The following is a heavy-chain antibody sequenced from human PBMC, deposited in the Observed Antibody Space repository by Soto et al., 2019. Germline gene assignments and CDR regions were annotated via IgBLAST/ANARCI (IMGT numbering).Heavy chain of an antibody. CDR3: ARHGSSWYSSVNDAFDI. J-gene: IGHJ3*02. CDR1: GFTFSDYY. CDR2: ISSSGSTI. V-gene: IGHV3-11*01. Sequence: QVQLVESGGGLVKPGGSLRLSCAASGFTFSDYYMSWIRQAPGKGLEWVAYISSSGSTIYYADSVKGRFTISRDNAKNSLYLQRNSLRAEDTAVYYCARHGSSWYSSVNDAFDIWGQGTMVTVSS. D-gene: IGHD6-13*01.